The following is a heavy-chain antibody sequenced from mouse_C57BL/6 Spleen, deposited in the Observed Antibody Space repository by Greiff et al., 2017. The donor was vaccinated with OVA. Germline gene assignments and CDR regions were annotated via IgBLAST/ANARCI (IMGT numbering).Heavy chain of an antibody. Sequence: VQLQQSGPELVKPGASVKISCKASGYAFSSSWMNWVKQRPGKGLEWIGRIYPGDGDTNYTGKFKGKATLTADKSSSTAYMQLSSLTSEDSAVDVCASSSYYYGSSPFAYWGQGTLVTVSA. CDR2: IYPGDGDT. CDR1: GYAFSSSW. D-gene: IGHD1-1*01. CDR3: ASSSYYYGSSPFAY. V-gene: IGHV1-82*01. J-gene: IGHJ3*01.